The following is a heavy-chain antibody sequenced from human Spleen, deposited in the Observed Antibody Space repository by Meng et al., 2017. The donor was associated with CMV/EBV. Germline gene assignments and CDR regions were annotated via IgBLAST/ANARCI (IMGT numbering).Heavy chain of an antibody. V-gene: IGHV4-34*01. CDR3: ARTAGFWSYYSDY. D-gene: IGHD3-3*01. CDR1: GGSFRGYY. Sequence: TCAVSGGSFRGYYWSWIRQTPGKGLEWIGQIDQTGTTNYNQSLKSSVTISLDTSKNHFSLKLSSVTAAETAVYYCARTAGFWSYYSDYWGQGTLVTVSS. J-gene: IGHJ4*02. CDR2: IDQTGTT.